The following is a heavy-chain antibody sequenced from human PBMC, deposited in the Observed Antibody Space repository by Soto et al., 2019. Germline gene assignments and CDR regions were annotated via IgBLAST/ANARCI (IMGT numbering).Heavy chain of an antibody. CDR2: INAGNGNT. D-gene: IGHD3-22*01. J-gene: IGHJ4*02. V-gene: IGHV1-3*01. CDR1: GYTFTSYA. Sequence: QVQLVQSGAEVKKPGASVKVSCKASGYTFTSYAMHWVRQAPGQRLEWMGWINAGNGNTKYSQKFQGRVTITRDTSASTAYMELSSLISEDTAVYYCARDGRDSSGYPLDYWGQGTLVTVSS. CDR3: ARDGRDSSGYPLDY.